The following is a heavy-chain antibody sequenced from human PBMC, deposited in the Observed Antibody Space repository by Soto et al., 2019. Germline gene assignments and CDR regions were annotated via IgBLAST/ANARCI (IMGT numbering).Heavy chain of an antibody. Sequence: EVQVVESGGGSVQPGGSLRLSCTVSGFPFSGYLMDWVRQAPGKGLEWVANINHDGSEMYYGYSVKGRFTISRDNAKNSLYLQMNSLRVEDTAVYYCARGLVDMWGQGTMVTVSS. CDR2: INHDGSEM. J-gene: IGHJ3*02. V-gene: IGHV3-7*05. D-gene: IGHD3-10*01. CDR3: ARGLVDM. CDR1: GFPFSGYL.